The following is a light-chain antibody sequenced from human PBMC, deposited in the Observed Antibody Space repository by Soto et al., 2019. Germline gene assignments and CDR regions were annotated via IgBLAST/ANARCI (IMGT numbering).Light chain of an antibody. CDR3: QQFHSYPPSWT. CDR2: DAS. Sequence: AIQLTQSPSSLSASVGDRVTITCRASQGISSALAWYQQKPGKAPKLLIYDASSLESGVTSRFRGRRYGTDFTLTISSLQPEDFANYCCQQFHSYPPSWTFGQGTKVEIK. J-gene: IGKJ1*01. V-gene: IGKV1-13*02. CDR1: QGISSA.